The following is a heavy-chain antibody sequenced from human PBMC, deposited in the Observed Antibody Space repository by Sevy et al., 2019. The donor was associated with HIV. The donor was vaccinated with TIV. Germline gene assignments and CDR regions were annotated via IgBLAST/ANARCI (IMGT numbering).Heavy chain of an antibody. V-gene: IGHV3-30*18. CDR3: AKDGWDGIPEHLDN. Sequence: GGSLRLSCAASGFTFSNYALHWVRQAPGKGLEWVAVIRSGGSKKYYADSVKGRFTISRDNSKNTLYLQMNSLGTEDTAVYYCAKDGWDGIPEHLDNWGQGTLVTVSS. CDR1: GFTFSNYA. CDR2: IRSGGSKK. D-gene: IGHD1-26*01. J-gene: IGHJ4*02.